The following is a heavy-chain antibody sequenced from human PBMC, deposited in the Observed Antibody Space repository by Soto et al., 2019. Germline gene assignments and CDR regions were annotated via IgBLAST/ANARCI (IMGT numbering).Heavy chain of an antibody. CDR3: AKPGSERELAPAHYWYFDR. CDR2: LSGSGGST. V-gene: IGHV3-23*01. J-gene: IGHJ2*01. D-gene: IGHD1-26*01. CDR1: GFTFSSYA. Sequence: EVQLLESGGGLVQPGGSLRLSCAASGFTFSSYAMSWVRQAPGKGLEWVSDLSGSGGSTYYADSVKGRFTISRDNSKNTVYLQRNCRRAEDTAVYYCAKPGSERELAPAHYWYFDRRGRRPLVTVA.